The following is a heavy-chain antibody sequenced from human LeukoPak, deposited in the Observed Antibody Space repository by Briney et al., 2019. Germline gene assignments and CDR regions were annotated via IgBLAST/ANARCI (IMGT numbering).Heavy chain of an antibody. D-gene: IGHD3-16*02. J-gene: IGHJ4*02. V-gene: IGHV1-69*05. CDR3: ARDLRLGELSFAFDY. CDR1: GGTFSSYA. CDR2: IIPIFGTA. Sequence: SVKVSCXASGGTFSSYAISWVRQAPGQGLEWMGRIIPIFGTANCAQKFQGRVTITTDESTSTAYMELSSLRSEDTAVYYCARDLRLGELSFAFDYWGQGTLVTVSS.